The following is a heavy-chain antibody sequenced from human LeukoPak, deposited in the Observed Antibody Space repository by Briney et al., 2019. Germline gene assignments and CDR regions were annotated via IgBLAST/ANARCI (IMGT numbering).Heavy chain of an antibody. Sequence: QPGGSLRLSCAASGFGFEDYVMHWVRQVPGKGLEWVALIGGDSASTYYADSLKGRFTISRDNGYNSLYLQMDRLRIEDAALYYCVKDLIVGDYYSSDNYYLPDAFDIWGQGTMVTVSS. J-gene: IGHJ3*02. CDR3: VKDLIVGDYYSSDNYYLPDAFDI. CDR1: GFGFEDYV. D-gene: IGHD3-10*01. V-gene: IGHV3-43*02. CDR2: IGGDSAST.